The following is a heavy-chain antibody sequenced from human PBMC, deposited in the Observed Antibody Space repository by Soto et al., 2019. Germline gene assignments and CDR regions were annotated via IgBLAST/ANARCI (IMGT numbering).Heavy chain of an antibody. V-gene: IGHV4-39*01. CDR1: GGSISSSSYY. CDR2: IYYSGST. D-gene: IGHD6-6*01. CDR3: ARHLHIAARPFSWFDP. J-gene: IGHJ5*02. Sequence: QLQLQESGPGLVKPSETLSLTCTVSGGSISSSSYYWGWIRQPPGKGLEWIGSIYYSGSTYYNPSLKSRVTISVDTSKNQFSLKLSSVTAADTAVYYCARHLHIAARPFSWFDPWGQGTLVTVSS.